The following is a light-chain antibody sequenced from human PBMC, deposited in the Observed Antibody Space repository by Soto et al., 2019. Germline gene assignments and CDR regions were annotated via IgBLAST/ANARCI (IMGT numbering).Light chain of an antibody. Sequence: QSVLTQPPSVSAAPGQKVTFSCSGSSSNIGNNYVSWYQQLPGTAPKLLIYDNNKRPSGIPDRFSGSKSGTSATLGITGLQTGDEADYYCGTWDSSLSAVFGGGTKVTVL. CDR3: GTWDSSLSAV. CDR2: DNN. V-gene: IGLV1-51*01. CDR1: SSNIGNNY. J-gene: IGLJ3*02.